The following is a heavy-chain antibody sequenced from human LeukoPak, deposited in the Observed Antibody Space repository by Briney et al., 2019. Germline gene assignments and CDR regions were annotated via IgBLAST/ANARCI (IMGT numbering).Heavy chain of an antibody. V-gene: IGHV3-53*01. J-gene: IGHJ4*02. CDR1: GFSVSSNY. Sequence: PGGSLRLSCAASGFSVSSNYISWVRQAPGKGLEWVSVIYSDGSTKYADSVKARFTISRDNSRNTVYLQMKSLRVEDTAVYYCARATLENWGQGSLLTVSS. CDR3: ARATLEN. CDR2: IYSDGST.